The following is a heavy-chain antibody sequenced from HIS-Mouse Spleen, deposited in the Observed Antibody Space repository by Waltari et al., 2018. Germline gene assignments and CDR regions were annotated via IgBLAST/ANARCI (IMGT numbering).Heavy chain of an antibody. CDR1: GRPISRSRYY. D-gene: IGHD6-13*01. J-gene: IGHJ2*01. CDR2: IYYSGST. V-gene: IGHV4-39*07. Sequence: QLQLQESGPGLVKPSETLSLTCPVSGRPISRSRYYWGWIRPAPGKGLAWIGSIYYSGSTYYNPSLKSRVTISVDTSKNQFSLKLSSVTAADTAVYYCAREIPYSSSWYDWYFDLWGRGTLVTVSS. CDR3: AREIPYSSSWYDWYFDL.